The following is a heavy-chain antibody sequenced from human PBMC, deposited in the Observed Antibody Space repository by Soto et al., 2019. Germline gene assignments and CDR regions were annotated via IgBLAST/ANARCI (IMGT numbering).Heavy chain of an antibody. CDR3: ARLGYCSGGSCYGVNWFDP. CDR1: GYSFTGYY. J-gene: IGHJ5*02. V-gene: IGHV1-2*02. Sequence: SVKVSCNACGYSFTGYYMRWVRQAPGQGLEWMGWINPNSGGTNYAQKLQGRVTMTRDTSTSTAYMELSRLRSDDTAVYYCARLGYCSGGSCYGVNWFDPWGQGTLVTVSS. D-gene: IGHD2-15*01. CDR2: INPNSGGT.